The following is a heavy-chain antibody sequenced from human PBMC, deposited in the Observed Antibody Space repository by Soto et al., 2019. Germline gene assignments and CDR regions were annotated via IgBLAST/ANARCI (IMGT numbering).Heavy chain of an antibody. J-gene: IGHJ6*02. V-gene: IGHV3-48*01. CDR1: GFPFSSYS. CDR2: IFATSTTI. Sequence: PGGSLRLSCVASGFPFSSYSLVWVRQAPGKGLEWVSYIFATSTTIYYADSVKGRFTISRDNSKNTLYLQMNSLRAEDTAVYYWARGQSTRDTAMAYGMDVWGQGTTVTVSS. CDR3: ARGQSTRDTAMAYGMDV. D-gene: IGHD5-18*01.